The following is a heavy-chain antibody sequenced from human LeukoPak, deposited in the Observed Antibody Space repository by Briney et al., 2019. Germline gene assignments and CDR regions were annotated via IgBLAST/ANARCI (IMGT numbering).Heavy chain of an antibody. Sequence: PSETLSLTCTVSGGSISSSSYYWGWIRQPPGQGLEWIGSIYYSGSTYYNPSLKSRVTISVDTSKNQFSLKLSSVTAADTAVYYCANLDYGDYVDAFDIWGQGTMVTVSS. CDR2: IYYSGST. V-gene: IGHV4-39*01. J-gene: IGHJ3*02. CDR3: ANLDYGDYVDAFDI. CDR1: GGSISSSSYY. D-gene: IGHD4-17*01.